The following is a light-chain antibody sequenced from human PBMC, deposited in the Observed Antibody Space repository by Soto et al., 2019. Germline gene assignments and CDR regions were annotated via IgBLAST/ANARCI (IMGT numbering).Light chain of an antibody. CDR1: QSVSRN. V-gene: IGKV3-15*01. Sequence: EIVMTQSPATLSVSPGERATLSCRARQSVSRNLAWYQQKPGQAPRLLIYGASTRATGIPARFSGSGSGTEFTLTVSSLQSEDLAVYYCHQYNSWPPRTFGLGTKVEI. CDR2: GAS. CDR3: HQYNSWPPRT. J-gene: IGKJ1*01.